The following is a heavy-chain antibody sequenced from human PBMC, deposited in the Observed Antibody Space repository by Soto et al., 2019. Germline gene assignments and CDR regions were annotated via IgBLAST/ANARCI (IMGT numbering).Heavy chain of an antibody. V-gene: IGHV4-31*03. J-gene: IGHJ4*02. CDR2: IYYSGST. Sequence: SETLSLTCTVSGGSISSGGYYWSWIRQHPGKGLEWIGYIYYSGSTHYNPSLKSRVTISVDTSKNQFSLKLSSVTAADTAVYYCARLDAIVVVTATYFDYWGQGTLVTGSS. CDR1: GGSISSGGYY. D-gene: IGHD2-21*02. CDR3: ARLDAIVVVTATYFDY.